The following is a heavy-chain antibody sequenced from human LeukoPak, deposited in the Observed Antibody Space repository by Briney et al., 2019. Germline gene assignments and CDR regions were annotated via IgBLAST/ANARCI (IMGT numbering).Heavy chain of an antibody. CDR3: ARDVYYYGSGSKVGAFDI. CDR1: EFTFSSYW. CDR2: IKQDGSEK. Sequence: GGSLRLSCAASEFTFSSYWMSWVRQAPGKGLEWVANIKQDGSEKYFVDSVKGRFTISRDNAKNSLYLQMNSLRAEDTAVYYCARDVYYYGSGSKVGAFDIWGQGTMVTVSS. V-gene: IGHV3-7*01. J-gene: IGHJ3*02. D-gene: IGHD3-10*01.